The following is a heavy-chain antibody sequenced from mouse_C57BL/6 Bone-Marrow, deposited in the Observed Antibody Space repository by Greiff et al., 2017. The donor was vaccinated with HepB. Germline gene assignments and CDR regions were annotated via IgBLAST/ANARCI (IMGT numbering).Heavy chain of an antibody. CDR1: GFTFSSYA. CDR3: AREQLRYVVFDY. J-gene: IGHJ2*01. V-gene: IGHV5-4*01. D-gene: IGHD3-2*02. Sequence: EVKLVESGGGLVKPGGSLKLSCAASGFTFSSYAMSWVRQTPEKRLEWVATISDGGSYTYYPDNVKGRFTISRDNAKNNLYLQMSHLKSEDTAMYYCAREQLRYVVFDYWGQGTTLTVSS. CDR2: ISDGGSYT.